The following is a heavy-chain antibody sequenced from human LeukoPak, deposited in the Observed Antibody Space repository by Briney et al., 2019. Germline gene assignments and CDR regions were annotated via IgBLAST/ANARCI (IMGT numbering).Heavy chain of an antibody. CDR2: IKNDGSST. V-gene: IGHV3-74*01. J-gene: IGHJ4*02. CDR1: GFTFRRSW. D-gene: IGHD1-26*01. CDR3: AGDIAYSGAD. Sequence: PGGSLRLSCAASGFTFRRSWMHWVRQAPGKGLVWVSHIKNDGSSTYEDSVRGRFTISRDNAKNTLYLQMDSLRAEDTAVYYCAGDIAYSGADWGQGTLVIVSS.